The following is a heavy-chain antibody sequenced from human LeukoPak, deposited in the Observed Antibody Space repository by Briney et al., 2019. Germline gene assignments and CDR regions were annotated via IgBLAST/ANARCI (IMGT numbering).Heavy chain of an antibody. CDR2: ISGTGGNT. J-gene: IGHJ5*02. CDR3: AKEAYYYGSGFDP. V-gene: IGHV3-23*01. CDR1: GFTFSSSA. D-gene: IGHD3-10*01. Sequence: GGSLRLSCAASGFTFSSSAMTWVRQAPGKGLEWVALISGTGGNTQYADSVKGRFIISRDNSKNTLYLQMNSLRAEDTAVYYCAKEAYYYGSGFDPWGQGTLVTVSS.